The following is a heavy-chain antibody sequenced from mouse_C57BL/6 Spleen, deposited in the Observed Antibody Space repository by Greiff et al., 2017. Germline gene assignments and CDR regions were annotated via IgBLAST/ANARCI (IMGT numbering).Heavy chain of an antibody. CDR2: ISGGGGNT. CDR3: ARLNWVFDY. V-gene: IGHV5-9*01. D-gene: IGHD4-1*01. CDR1: GFTFSSYT. J-gene: IGHJ2*01. Sequence: EVNLVESGGGLVKPGGSLKLSCAASGFTFSSYTMSWVRQTPEKRLEWVATISGGGGNTYYPDSVKGRFTISRDNAKNTLYLQMSSLRSEDTALYYCARLNWVFDYWGQGTTLTVSS.